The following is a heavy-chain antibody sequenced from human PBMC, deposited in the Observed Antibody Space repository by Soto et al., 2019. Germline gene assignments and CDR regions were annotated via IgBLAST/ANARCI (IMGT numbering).Heavy chain of an antibody. D-gene: IGHD3-22*01. CDR1: GYTFRLYY. CDR3: AREVDDSGGYLLY. CDR2: IDPSDGRT. Sequence: QVQMVQSGAEVKKPGASVKVSCKASGYTFRLYYIHWVRQAPGQGLEWMGIIDPSDGRTTYAQKFQGSLTMTRDTSTSTVYMELRSLRSEDTAVYYCAREVDDSGGYLLYWGQGTRVTVSS. J-gene: IGHJ4*02. V-gene: IGHV1-46*01.